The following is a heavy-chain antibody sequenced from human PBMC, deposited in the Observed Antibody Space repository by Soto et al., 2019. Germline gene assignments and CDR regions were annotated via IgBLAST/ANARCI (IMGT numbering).Heavy chain of an antibody. V-gene: IGHV1-69*17. Sequence: QVQLVQSGAEVKKPGSSVRVSCKAFGGTFGNYALSWVRQAPGQGLEWMGGIIPLYGITNYGQKFQGRVTITADKSTNTAYMELSSLRSEDTAVYYWARGWSVYDYGPPNDLWGQGPLVTVSS. J-gene: IGHJ5*02. CDR2: IIPLYGIT. CDR3: ARGWSVYDYGPPNDL. D-gene: IGHD4-17*01. CDR1: GGTFGNYA.